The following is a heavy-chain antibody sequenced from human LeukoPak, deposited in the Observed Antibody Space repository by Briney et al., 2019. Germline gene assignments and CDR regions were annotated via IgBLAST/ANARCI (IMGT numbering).Heavy chain of an antibody. Sequence: GGSLRLSCAASGFTFSSYAMHWVRQAPGKGLERVAVISYDGSNKYYADSVKGRFTISRDNSKNTLYLQMNSLRAEDTAVYYCARDGGYDFWSGYYSYWGQGTLVTVSS. CDR3: ARDGGYDFWSGYYSY. CDR1: GFTFSSYA. J-gene: IGHJ4*02. CDR2: ISYDGSNK. D-gene: IGHD3-3*01. V-gene: IGHV3-30-3*01.